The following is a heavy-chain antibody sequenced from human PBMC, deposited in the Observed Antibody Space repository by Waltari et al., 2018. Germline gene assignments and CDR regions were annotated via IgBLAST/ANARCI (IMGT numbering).Heavy chain of an antibody. J-gene: IGHJ4*02. V-gene: IGHV3-48*03. D-gene: IGHD3-3*01. Sequence: EVQLVASGGGLVQPGGSLRLPCAASGFTFSSSEMNWVRQGPGKGLEWVSFISSSGSTIYYADSVKGRFTISRDNAENSLYLQINSLRAEDTAIYYCVGQLLEWLDSWGQGTLVTVSS. CDR2: ISSSGSTI. CDR3: VGQLLEWLDS. CDR1: GFTFSSSE.